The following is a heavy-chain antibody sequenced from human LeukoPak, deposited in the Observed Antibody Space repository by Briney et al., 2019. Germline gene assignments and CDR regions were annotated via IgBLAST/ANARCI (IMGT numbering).Heavy chain of an antibody. D-gene: IGHD3-3*01. CDR3: AKSGLNRFDY. J-gene: IGHJ4*02. V-gene: IGHV3-23*01. CDR2: IDYSGGSS. Sequence: GGSLRLSCTVSGFTLSSYEMSWIRQAPGKGLEWVSSIDYSGGSSYYADSVKGRFTISRDNSKNTLYLQMNSLRAEDTALYYCAKSGLNRFDYWGQGTLVTVSS. CDR1: GFTLSSYE.